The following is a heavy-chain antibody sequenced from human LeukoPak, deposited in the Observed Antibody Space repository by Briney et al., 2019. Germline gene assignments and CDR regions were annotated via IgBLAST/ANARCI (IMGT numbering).Heavy chain of an antibody. CDR2: IKQDGSEK. V-gene: IGHV3-7*03. Sequence: GGSLRLSCVASGFPFSSYWMTWVRQAPGKGLEWVANIKQDGSEKNYVDSVKGRFTISRDNAKNSLYLQMNSLRAEDTAVYHCASGLELDYWGQGTLVTVSS. CDR1: GFPFSSYW. J-gene: IGHJ4*02. CDR3: ASGLELDY.